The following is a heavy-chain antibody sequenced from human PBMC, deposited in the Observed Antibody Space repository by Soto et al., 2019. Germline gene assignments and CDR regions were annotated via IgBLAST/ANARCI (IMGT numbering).Heavy chain of an antibody. V-gene: IGHV3-21*01. CDR3: ATYSGSYSPIDP. D-gene: IGHD1-26*01. CDR2: ISSSSSYI. Sequence: GGSLRLSCAASGFTFSSYSMNWVRQAPGKGLEWVSSISSSSSYIYYADSVKGRFTISRDNAKNSLYLQMNSLRAEGTAVYYCATYSGSYSPIDPWGQGTLVTVSS. CDR1: GFTFSSYS. J-gene: IGHJ5*02.